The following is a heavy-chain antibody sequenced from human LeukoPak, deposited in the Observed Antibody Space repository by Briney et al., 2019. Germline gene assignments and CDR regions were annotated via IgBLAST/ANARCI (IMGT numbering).Heavy chain of an antibody. CDR1: GGSFSGYY. Sequence: PSETLSLTCAVYGGSFSGYYWSWIRQPPGKGLEWIGEINHSGSTNYNPSLKSRVTISVDTSKNQFSLKLSSVTAADTAVYYCARDVSKKVPYYYYYLDVWGKGTTVTVSS. V-gene: IGHV4-34*01. D-gene: IGHD4-11*01. CDR2: INHSGST. CDR3: ARDVSKKVPYYYYYLDV. J-gene: IGHJ6*03.